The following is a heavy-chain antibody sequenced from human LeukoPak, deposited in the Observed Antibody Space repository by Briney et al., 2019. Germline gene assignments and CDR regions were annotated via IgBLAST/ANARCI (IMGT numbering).Heavy chain of an antibody. CDR1: GGTFLSHT. CDR2: ITPVINTA. J-gene: IGHJ5*02. Sequence: SVKVSCRTSGGTFLSHTFSWVRQAPGQGLEWMGKITPVINTANYAQTFQGRVSIYADKSTTTVYMDLSGLRPDDTAVYYCARVNLRGSNYNWFDPWGQGTRVTVSS. D-gene: IGHD1-26*01. V-gene: IGHV1-69*08. CDR3: ARVNLRGSNYNWFDP.